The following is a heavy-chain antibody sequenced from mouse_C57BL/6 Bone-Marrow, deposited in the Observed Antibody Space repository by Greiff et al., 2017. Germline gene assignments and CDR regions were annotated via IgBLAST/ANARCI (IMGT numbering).Heavy chain of an antibody. J-gene: IGHJ3*01. Sequence: VQLQESGAELVKPGASVKLSCKASGYTFTSYWMHWVKQRPGQGLEWIGMIHPNSGSTNYNEKFKSKATLTVDKSSSTAYMQLSSLTSEDSAVYYCARWDGNPWFAYWGQGTLVTVSA. D-gene: IGHD2-1*01. CDR3: ARWDGNPWFAY. CDR1: GYTFTSYW. CDR2: IHPNSGST. V-gene: IGHV1-64*01.